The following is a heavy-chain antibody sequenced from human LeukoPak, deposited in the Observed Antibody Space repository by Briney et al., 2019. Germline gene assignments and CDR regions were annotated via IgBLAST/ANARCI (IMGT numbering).Heavy chain of an antibody. D-gene: IGHD1-14*01. Sequence: GKSLRLSCAASGFSFSSYDMHWVRQAPGKGPEWVAIIWLDGSAEYYGDSVKGRFTVSRDNSKNTLYLQMDSLRVEDTAVYYCARDLNREDFDYWGQGTLVAVSS. CDR3: ARDLNREDFDY. V-gene: IGHV3-33*01. J-gene: IGHJ4*02. CDR1: GFSFSSYD. CDR2: IWLDGSAE.